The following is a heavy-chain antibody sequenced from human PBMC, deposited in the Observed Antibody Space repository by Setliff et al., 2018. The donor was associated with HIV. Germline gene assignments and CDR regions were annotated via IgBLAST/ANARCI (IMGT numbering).Heavy chain of an antibody. CDR1: GFTFSSYA. Sequence: GGSLRLSCAASGFTFSSYAMSWVRQAPGKGLEWVSGISWDSTSIGYADSVKGRFTISRDNAKNSLYLEMDSLRPEDTALYYCTKDTGEMPTYYWGQGTLVTVSS. CDR2: ISWDSTSI. J-gene: IGHJ4*02. CDR3: TKDTGEMPTYY. D-gene: IGHD7-27*01. V-gene: IGHV3-9*01.